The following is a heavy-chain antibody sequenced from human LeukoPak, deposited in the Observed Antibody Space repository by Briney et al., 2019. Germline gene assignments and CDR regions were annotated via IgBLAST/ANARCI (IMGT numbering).Heavy chain of an antibody. D-gene: IGHD1-26*01. Sequence: GGSLRLSCAASGFTVSDNYMNWVRQAPGKGLEWVSVIYSDGATFFADSVKGRFTISRDNSKNTMYLQMNSLRAEDTAVYYCARAAPPWELLFKSLDSWGQGTLVTVSS. V-gene: IGHV3-53*01. CDR1: GFTVSDNY. CDR3: ARAAPPWELLFKSLDS. J-gene: IGHJ4*02. CDR2: IYSDGAT.